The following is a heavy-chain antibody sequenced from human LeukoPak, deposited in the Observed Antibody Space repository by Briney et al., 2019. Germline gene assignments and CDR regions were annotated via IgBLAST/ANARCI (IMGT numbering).Heavy chain of an antibody. V-gene: IGHV3-66*01. CDR1: GFIFSDAW. CDR2: IYSGGGT. CDR3: ARGASRDGSGY. Sequence: GGSLRLSCAASGFIFSDAWMSWVRQAPGKGLEWVSVIYSGGGTYYADSVKGRFTISRDNSKNTLYLQMNSLRAEDTAVYYCARGASRDGSGYWGQGTLVTVSS. D-gene: IGHD5-24*01. J-gene: IGHJ4*02.